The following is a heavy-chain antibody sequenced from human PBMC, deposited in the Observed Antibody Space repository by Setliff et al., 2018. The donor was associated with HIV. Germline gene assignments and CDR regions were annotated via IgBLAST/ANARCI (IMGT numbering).Heavy chain of an antibody. J-gene: IGHJ4*02. CDR2: INQDGTAT. Sequence: GGSLRLSCAVSGFTFSSYPMTWVRQAPGKGLEWVANINQDGTATFYVDSVQGRFAISRDNAQNSLYLQLNSLRAEDTGVYHCARHPYGVFDYWGQGTLVTVSS. CDR1: GFTFSSYP. V-gene: IGHV3-7*01. CDR3: ARHPYGVFDY. D-gene: IGHD3-3*01.